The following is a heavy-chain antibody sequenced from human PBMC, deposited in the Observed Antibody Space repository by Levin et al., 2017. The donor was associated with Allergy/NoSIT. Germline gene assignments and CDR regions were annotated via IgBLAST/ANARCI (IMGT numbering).Heavy chain of an antibody. D-gene: IGHD6-13*01. CDR1: GGSISSYY. CDR2: IYYSGST. Sequence: PSETLSLTCTVSGGSISSYYWSWIRQPPGKGLEWIGYIYYSGSTNYNPSLKSRVTISVDTSKNQFSLKLSSVTAADTAVYYCARDSPRSSWYYFDYWGQGTLVTVSS. V-gene: IGHV4-59*01. J-gene: IGHJ4*02. CDR3: ARDSPRSSWYYFDY.